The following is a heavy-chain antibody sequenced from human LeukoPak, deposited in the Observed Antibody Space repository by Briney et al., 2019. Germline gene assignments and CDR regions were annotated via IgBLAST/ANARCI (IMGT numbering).Heavy chain of an antibody. D-gene: IGHD3-22*01. V-gene: IGHV3-30*01. J-gene: IGHJ4*02. Sequence: GGSLRLSCAASGFTLSNYAIHWVRQAPGKGLEWVAVISYDGGSQDYADSVKGRFSISRDNSRNTLYLQMNSLRAEDTAVYYCARDLRVRISVTVEAGALDSWGPGTLVTVSS. CDR1: GFTLSNYA. CDR2: ISYDGGSQ. CDR3: ARDLRVRISVTVEAGALDS.